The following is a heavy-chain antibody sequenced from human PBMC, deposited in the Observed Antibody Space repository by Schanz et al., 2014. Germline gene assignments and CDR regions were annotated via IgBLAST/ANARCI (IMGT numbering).Heavy chain of an antibody. D-gene: IGHD5-18*01. CDR3: TRGGYSYALSAFDI. Sequence: QVHLVQSGAEVHKPGASLKISCKASGYTFTNFFLHWVRQAPGQGLEWMGWISPYNGNTNYAQKLQGRVTMTTDTSTGTAYMELRSLRSDDTALYYCTRGGYSYALSAFDIWGQGTMVTVSS. V-gene: IGHV1-18*04. J-gene: IGHJ3*02. CDR1: GYTFTNFF. CDR2: ISPYNGNT.